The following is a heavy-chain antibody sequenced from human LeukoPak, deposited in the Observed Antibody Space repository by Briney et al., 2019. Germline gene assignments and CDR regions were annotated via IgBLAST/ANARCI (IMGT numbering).Heavy chain of an antibody. J-gene: IGHJ4*02. D-gene: IGHD3-22*01. V-gene: IGHV3-11*01. CDR3: ARGDSSGVPDY. CDR1: GFTFSDSF. CDR2: ISHSGSNL. Sequence: PGGSLRLSCAASGFTFSDSFMNWIRQAPGKGLEWLSYISHSGSNLDYAESVRGRFTISRDNADHSLYLQINNLRAEDTAVYYCARGDSSGVPDYWGQGTLVTVST.